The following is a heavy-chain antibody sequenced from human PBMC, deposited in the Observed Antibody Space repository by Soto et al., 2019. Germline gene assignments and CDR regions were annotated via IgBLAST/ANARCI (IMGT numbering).Heavy chain of an antibody. V-gene: IGHV1-46*01. CDR2: INPSGGST. CDR1: GYTFTSYY. J-gene: IGHJ3*02. D-gene: IGHD2-2*01. Sequence: QVQLVQSGAEVKKPGASVKVSCKASGYTFTSYYMHWVRQDPGQGLEWMGIINPSGGSTSYAQKLQGRVTMTRDTCTSTVDMELSRVRSEDTAVYYGARVRSNSSARGDAFDIWCQGTMVPVSS. CDR3: ARVRSNSSARGDAFDI.